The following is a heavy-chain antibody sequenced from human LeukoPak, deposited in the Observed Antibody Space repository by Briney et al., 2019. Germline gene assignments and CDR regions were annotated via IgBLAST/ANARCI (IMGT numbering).Heavy chain of an antibody. CDR2: IYHSGST. V-gene: IGHV4-38-2*02. Sequence: PSETLSLTCTVSGYSISSDYYWGWIRQPPGKGLEWIGSIYHSGSTYYNPSLKSRVTISVDTSKNQFSLKLSSVTAADTAVYYCARGGQQLQYYFDYWGQGTLVTASS. CDR1: GYSISSDYY. CDR3: ARGGQQLQYYFDY. D-gene: IGHD6-13*01. J-gene: IGHJ4*02.